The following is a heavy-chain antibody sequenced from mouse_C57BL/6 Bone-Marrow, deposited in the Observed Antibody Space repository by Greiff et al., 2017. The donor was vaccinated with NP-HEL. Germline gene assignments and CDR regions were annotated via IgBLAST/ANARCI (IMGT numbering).Heavy chain of an antibody. D-gene: IGHD1-1*01. V-gene: IGHV5-17*01. CDR3: ARTGGSSYVYAMDD. CDR1: GFTFSDYG. Sequence: DVQGVESGGGLVKPGGSLKLSCAASGFTFSDYGMHWVRQAPEKGLEWVAYISSGSSTFSYADTVTGRFTISRDNAKSSLYLQMNSLRSEDTAMYYCARTGGSSYVYAMDDRGQGASVTVAS. CDR2: ISSGSSTF. J-gene: IGHJ4*01.